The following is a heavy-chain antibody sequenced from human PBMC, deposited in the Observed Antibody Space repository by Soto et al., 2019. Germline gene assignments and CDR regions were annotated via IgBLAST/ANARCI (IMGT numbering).Heavy chain of an antibody. J-gene: IGHJ6*03. Sequence: GGSLRLSCAASGFTFSSYDMHWVRQATGKGLEWVSAIGTAGDTYYPGSVKGRFTISRENAKNSLYLQMNSLRAGDTAGYYCARVAAAGFSYYTYWAVWGKGPTVPVS. D-gene: IGHD6-13*01. CDR3: ARVAAAGFSYYTYWAV. CDR1: GFTFSSYD. CDR2: IGTAGDT. V-gene: IGHV3-13*01.